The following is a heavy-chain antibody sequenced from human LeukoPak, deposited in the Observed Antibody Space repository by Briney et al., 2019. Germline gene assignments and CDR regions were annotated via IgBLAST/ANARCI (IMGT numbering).Heavy chain of an antibody. V-gene: IGHV5-51*01. CDR1: GYRFTSYW. Sequence: GESLKISFKTSGYRFTSYWIGWVRPMPGKGLEWLGIIYPDDSDTRYSPSFQGQVTISADKSISTAYLQWSSLKASDTATYYCAKTQSHLVLGDAFDLWGQGTMVTVSS. D-gene: IGHD3-16*01. CDR3: AKTQSHLVLGDAFDL. CDR2: IYPDDSDT. J-gene: IGHJ3*01.